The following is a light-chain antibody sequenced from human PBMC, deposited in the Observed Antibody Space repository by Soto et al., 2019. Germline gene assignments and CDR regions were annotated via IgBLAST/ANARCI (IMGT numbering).Light chain of an antibody. CDR3: CSYAGSSTFV. J-gene: IGLJ1*01. V-gene: IGLV2-23*01. Sequence: QSVLTQPASVSGSPGQSITISCTGTSSDVGSYNLVSWYQQHPGKAPKLMLYEGSNRPSGVSNRFSGSKSGNTASLTISGLQAEDEGDYFCCSYAGSSTFVFRTGTKVTVL. CDR2: EGS. CDR1: SSDVGSYNL.